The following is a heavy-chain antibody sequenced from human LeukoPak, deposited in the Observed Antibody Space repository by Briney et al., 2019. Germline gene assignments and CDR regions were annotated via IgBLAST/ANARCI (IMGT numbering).Heavy chain of an antibody. CDR2: IFYSGST. D-gene: IGHD1-26*01. Sequence: SETLSLTCSVSGDSMRSYSWTWIRQPPGKGPEWIGDIFYSGSTNYNPSLKSRVTISVDTSKIQFSLKLSSVTAADTAVYYCARAQWDLLAFDIWGQGTMVTVSS. V-gene: IGHV4-59*01. CDR3: ARAQWDLLAFDI. CDR1: GDSMRSYS. J-gene: IGHJ3*02.